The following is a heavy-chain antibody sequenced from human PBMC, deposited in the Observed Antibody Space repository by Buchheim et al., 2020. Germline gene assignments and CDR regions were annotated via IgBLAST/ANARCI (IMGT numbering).Heavy chain of an antibody. D-gene: IGHD3-10*01. CDR2: IRSKANSYAT. CDR1: WFTFSGSA. Sequence: EVQLVESGGGLVQPGGSLKLSCAASWFTFSGSAMHWVRQASGKGLEWVGRIRSKANSYATAYAASVKGRFTISRDDSKNKAYLQMNSLKTEDTAVYYCTRAGNLWFGEFGDAFDIWGQGT. CDR3: TRAGNLWFGEFGDAFDI. V-gene: IGHV3-73*01. J-gene: IGHJ3*02.